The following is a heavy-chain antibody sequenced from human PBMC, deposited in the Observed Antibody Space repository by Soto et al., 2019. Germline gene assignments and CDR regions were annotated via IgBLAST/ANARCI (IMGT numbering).Heavy chain of an antibody. J-gene: IGHJ6*02. V-gene: IGHV5-51*01. CDR2: IYPHDSDT. CDR3: ARPTDYNYGMQV. CDR1: VYNFHTYG. D-gene: IGHD1-26*01. Sequence: LKISVKGSVYNFHTYGIAWVRQMPGKGLEWMGFIYPHDSDTRYSPSFRGQVTISADKSINTAYLQWTSLKASDTAIYFCARPTDYNYGMQVWGQGTKVTVSS.